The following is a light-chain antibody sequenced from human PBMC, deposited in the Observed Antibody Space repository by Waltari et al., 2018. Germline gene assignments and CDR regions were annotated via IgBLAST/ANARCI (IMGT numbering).Light chain of an antibody. J-gene: IGLJ3*02. CDR1: SGSLSSTSY. Sequence: QTVVTQEPSLSVSPGETVTLTCALSSGSLSSTSYPSWYQQSPGQPPRTLVYKTNFRSSGVPDRFSGSVLGNKAALTITGAQADDESDYYCVIYMGSGIWVFGGGTKLTVL. CDR3: VIYMGSGIWV. V-gene: IGLV8-61*01. CDR2: KTN.